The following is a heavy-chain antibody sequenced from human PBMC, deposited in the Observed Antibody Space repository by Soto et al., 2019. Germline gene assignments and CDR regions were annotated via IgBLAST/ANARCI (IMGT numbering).Heavy chain of an antibody. CDR1: GYSFTSYW. CDR3: ARSQGPWADLYYYYSMDV. CDR2: IYPGDSDT. Sequence: PGESLKISCKGSGYSFTSYWIGWVRQMPGKGLEWMGIIYPGDSDTRYSPSFQGQVTISADKSISTAYLQWSSLKASDTAMYYCARSQGPWADLYYYYSMDVWGQGTTVTVSS. V-gene: IGHV5-51*01. D-gene: IGHD3-16*01. J-gene: IGHJ6*02.